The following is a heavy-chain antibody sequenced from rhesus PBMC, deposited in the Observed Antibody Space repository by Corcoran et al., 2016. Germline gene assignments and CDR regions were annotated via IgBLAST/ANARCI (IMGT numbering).Heavy chain of an antibody. Sequence: QLQLQESGPGLVKPSETLSVTCAVSGGSISSSYWSWIRQAPGKGLEWIGYIYGSGSSTNYNPSLKRRVTLSVDTSKNQLSLKLSSMTAADTAVYYCARGPGSDYLDYYFDYWGQGVLVTVSS. CDR2: IYGSGSST. V-gene: IGHV4-169*01. CDR1: GGSISSSY. CDR3: ARGPGSDYLDYYFDY. J-gene: IGHJ4*01. D-gene: IGHD3-22*01.